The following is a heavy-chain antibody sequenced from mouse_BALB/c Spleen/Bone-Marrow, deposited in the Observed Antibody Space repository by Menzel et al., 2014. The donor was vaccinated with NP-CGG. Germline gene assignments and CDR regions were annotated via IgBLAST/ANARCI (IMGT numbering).Heavy chain of an antibody. V-gene: IGHV1-4*02. D-gene: IGHD4-1*01. J-gene: IGHJ3*01. Sequence: VQLQQSAAKLARPGASVRMSCKTSGYTFTSYTMHWIKQRPGQGLEWIGYINPISEYTEYNQKFKDKATLTADKSSGTAYMQLSSLTSEDSAVYYCARTGTWAWFAYWGQGTLVTVSA. CDR1: GYTFTSYT. CDR2: INPISEYT. CDR3: ARTGTWAWFAY.